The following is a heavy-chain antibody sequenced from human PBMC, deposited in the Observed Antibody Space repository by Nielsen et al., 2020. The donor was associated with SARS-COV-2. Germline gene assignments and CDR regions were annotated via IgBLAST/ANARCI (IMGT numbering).Heavy chain of an antibody. CDR3: AKDGHSSGWYGAPDY. D-gene: IGHD6-19*01. CDR1: GFTFDDYA. CDR2: ISWNSGSI. V-gene: IGHV3-9*01. Sequence: SLKISCAASGFTFDDYAMHWVRQAPGKGLEWVSGISWNSGSIGYADSVKGRFTISRDNAKNSLYLQMYSLRAEDTALYYCAKDGHSSGWYGAPDYWGQGTLVTVSS. J-gene: IGHJ4*02.